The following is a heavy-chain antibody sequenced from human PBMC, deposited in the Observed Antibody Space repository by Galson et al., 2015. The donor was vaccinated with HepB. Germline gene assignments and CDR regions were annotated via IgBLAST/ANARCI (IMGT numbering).Heavy chain of an antibody. V-gene: IGHV3-21*01. CDR2: ISSSSSYI. CDR1: GFTFSSYS. J-gene: IGHJ5*02. CDR3: ASLVGGGWFDP. Sequence: SLRLSCAASGFTFSSYSMNWVRQAPGKGLEWVSSISSSSSYIYYAGSVKGRFTISRDNTKNSLYLQMNSLRAEDTAVYYCASLVGGGWFDPWGQGTLVTVSS. D-gene: IGHD2-8*02.